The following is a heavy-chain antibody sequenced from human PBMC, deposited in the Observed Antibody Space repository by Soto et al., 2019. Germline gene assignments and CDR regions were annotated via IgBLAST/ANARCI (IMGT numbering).Heavy chain of an antibody. J-gene: IGHJ6*02. CDR1: GFTFDDYA. CDR3: AKDNGAGGPYYYYYYGMDV. D-gene: IGHD4-17*01. CDR2: ISWNSGSI. V-gene: IGHV3-9*01. Sequence: SLRLSCAASGFTFDDYAMHWVRQAPGKGLKWVLGISWNSGSIGYADSVKGRFTISRDNAKNSLYLQMNSLRAEDTALYYCAKDNGAGGPYYYYYYGMDVWGQGTTVTVSS.